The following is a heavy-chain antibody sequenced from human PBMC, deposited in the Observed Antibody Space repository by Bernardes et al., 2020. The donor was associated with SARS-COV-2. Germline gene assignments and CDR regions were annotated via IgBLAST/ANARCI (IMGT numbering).Heavy chain of an antibody. CDR3: ARSGMSYGSGMDV. V-gene: IGHV3-33*01. D-gene: IGHD3-16*01. Sequence: SLRLSCAASGFTFSSYGMHWVRQAPGKGLEWVAVIWYDGSNKFYADSVKGRFTISRDNSKNTLYLQMNSLRAEDTAVYYCARSGMSYGSGMDVWGQGTTSPSP. J-gene: IGHJ6*02. CDR1: GFTFSSYG. CDR2: IWYDGSNK.